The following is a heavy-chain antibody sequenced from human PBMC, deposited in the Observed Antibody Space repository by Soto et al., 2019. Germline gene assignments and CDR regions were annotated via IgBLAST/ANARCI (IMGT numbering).Heavy chain of an antibody. CDR2: IYPGDSDT. CDR1: GYSFTSYW. J-gene: IGHJ6*02. V-gene: IGHV5-51*01. D-gene: IGHD3-3*01. CDR3: ARHPSHYDFQGYYYYGMDF. Sequence: PGESLKISCKGSGYSFTSYWIGWVRQMPGKGLEWMGIIYPGDSDTRYSPSFQGQVTISADKSISTAYLQWSSLKASDTAMYYCARHPSHYDFQGYYYYGMDFRGQGTTVTVSS.